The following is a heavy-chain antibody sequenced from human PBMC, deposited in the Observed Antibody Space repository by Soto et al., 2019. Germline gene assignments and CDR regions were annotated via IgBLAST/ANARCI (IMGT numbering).Heavy chain of an antibody. D-gene: IGHD6-13*01. CDR3: AGSIEAAGTDFDY. V-gene: IGHV5-51*01. Sequence: GESLKISCKGSGYSFTSYWIGWVRQMPGKGLEWMGIIYPGDSDTRYSPSFQGQVTISTDESIGTAYLQWSSLKASDTAMYYCAGSIEAAGTDFDYWGQGTLVTVSS. J-gene: IGHJ4*02. CDR1: GYSFTSYW. CDR2: IYPGDSDT.